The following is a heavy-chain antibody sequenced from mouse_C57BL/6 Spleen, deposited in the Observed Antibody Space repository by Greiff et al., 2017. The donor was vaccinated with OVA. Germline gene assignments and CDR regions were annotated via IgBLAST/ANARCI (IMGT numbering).Heavy chain of an antibody. V-gene: IGHV1-18*01. Sequence: VQLQQSGPELVKPGASVKIPCKASGYTFTDYNMDWVKQSPGQSLEWIGDINPNNGGTTYNQKFKGKATLTVDKSSSTAYMELRSLTSEDTAVYYFARGGYYGSRALAYWGQGTLVTVSA. D-gene: IGHD1-1*01. CDR2: INPNNGGT. J-gene: IGHJ3*01. CDR3: ARGGYYGSRALAY. CDR1: GYTFTDYN.